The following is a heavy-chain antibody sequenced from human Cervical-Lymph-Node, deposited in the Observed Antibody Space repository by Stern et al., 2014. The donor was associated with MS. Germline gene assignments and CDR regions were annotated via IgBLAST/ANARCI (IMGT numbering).Heavy chain of an antibody. D-gene: IGHD7-27*01. V-gene: IGHV1-69*09. CDR1: EDTFSNYG. Sequence: QVQLVQSGAEVKKPGSSVKVSCKGSEDTFSNYGIGWVRQAPGQGLEWMGRITPFLDITNYAQNFQARVTITADTSTHTAYMELTSLRSSDTAVYYCARDQLGAYWYYDVWGRGTLVTVSS. CDR2: ITPFLDIT. CDR3: ARDQLGAYWYYDV. J-gene: IGHJ2*01.